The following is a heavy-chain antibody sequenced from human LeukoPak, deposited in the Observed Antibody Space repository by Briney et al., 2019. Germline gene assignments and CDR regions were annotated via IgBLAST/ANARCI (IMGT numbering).Heavy chain of an antibody. V-gene: IGHV3-30-3*01. CDR2: ISYDGSNK. Sequence: PGRSLRLSCAASGFTFSSYAMHWVRQAPGKGLEWVAVISYDGSNKYYADSVKGRFTISRDNSKNTLYLQMNSLRAEDTAVYYCARSRLRFGDSFDYWGQGTLVTVSS. CDR3: ARSRLRFGDSFDY. CDR1: GFTFSSYA. D-gene: IGHD3-10*01. J-gene: IGHJ4*02.